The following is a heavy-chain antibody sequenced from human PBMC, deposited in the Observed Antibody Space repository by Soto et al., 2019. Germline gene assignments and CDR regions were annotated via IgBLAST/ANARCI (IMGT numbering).Heavy chain of an antibody. V-gene: IGHV3-11*01. Sequence: GGSLRLSCGASGFTFSDYYMSWIRQAPGKGLEWVSYISGSGSDKSYADSVKGRFTISRDNAKTSLYLQMNSLSAEDTAVYYCARGGYQHIDSWGQGTLVTVSS. CDR2: ISGSGSDK. CDR1: GFTFSDYY. D-gene: IGHD3-22*01. J-gene: IGHJ4*02. CDR3: ARGGYQHIDS.